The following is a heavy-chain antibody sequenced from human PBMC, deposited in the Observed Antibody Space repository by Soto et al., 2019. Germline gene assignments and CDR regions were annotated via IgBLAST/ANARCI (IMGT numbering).Heavy chain of an antibody. CDR2: ISYDGSNK. CDR1: GFTFSSYA. Sequence: GGSLRLSCAASGFTFSSYAMHWVRQAPGKGLEWVAVISYDGSNKYYADSVKGRFTISRDNSKNTLYLQMNSLRAEDTAVYYCARDSRGVLEHYCYGMDVWGQGTTVTVSS. J-gene: IGHJ6*02. D-gene: IGHD1-1*01. CDR3: ARDSRGVLEHYCYGMDV. V-gene: IGHV3-30-3*01.